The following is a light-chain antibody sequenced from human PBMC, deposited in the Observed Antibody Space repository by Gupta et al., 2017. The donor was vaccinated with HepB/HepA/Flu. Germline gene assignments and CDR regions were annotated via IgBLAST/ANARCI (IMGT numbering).Light chain of an antibody. Sequence: EIVMTQSPATLSVSPGERATLSCRASQSVTSKLAWYQQKPGQAPRLLIYGASARATGIPARFSGSGSGTEFTLTISSLQSEDFAVYHCQQDNTWHLTFGQGTLMEIK. CDR2: GAS. CDR1: QSVTSK. V-gene: IGKV3-15*01. CDR3: QQDNTWHLT. J-gene: IGKJ5*01.